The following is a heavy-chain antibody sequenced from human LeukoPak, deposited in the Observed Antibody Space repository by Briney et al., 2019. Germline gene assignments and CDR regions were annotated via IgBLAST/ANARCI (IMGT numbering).Heavy chain of an antibody. D-gene: IGHD3-22*01. CDR2: IYPGDSDT. Sequence: GESLKISCKGAGCSFTSYWIGWVRQMPGKGLEGMGIIYPGDSDTRYSPSFQGQVTISADKSISTAYLQWSNLKASDTAMYYCARHFSYYDSSDQFGYWGQGTLVTVSS. J-gene: IGHJ4*02. CDR1: GCSFTSYW. V-gene: IGHV5-51*01. CDR3: ARHFSYYDSSDQFGY.